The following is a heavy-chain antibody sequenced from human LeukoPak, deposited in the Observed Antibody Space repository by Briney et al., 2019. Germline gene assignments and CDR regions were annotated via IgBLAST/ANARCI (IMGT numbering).Heavy chain of an antibody. CDR3: ARATPNDYAPYTDDFDI. Sequence: GASVKVSCKASGYTFTGYYMHWVRQAPGQGLEWMGRINPNSGGTNYAQKFQGRVTMTRDTSISTAYMELGRLRSDDTAVYYCARATPNDYAPYTDDFDIWGQGTMVTVSS. CDR1: GYTFTGYY. V-gene: IGHV1-2*06. CDR2: INPNSGGT. J-gene: IGHJ3*02. D-gene: IGHD2-2*01.